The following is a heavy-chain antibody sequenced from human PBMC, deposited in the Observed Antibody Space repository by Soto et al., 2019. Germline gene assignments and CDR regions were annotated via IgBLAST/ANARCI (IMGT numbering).Heavy chain of an antibody. CDR3: ARLVDDYVWGTVFDY. CDR1: GGTFSSYA. V-gene: IGHV1-69*13. Sequence: SVKVSCKASGGTFSSYAISWVRQAPGQGLEWMGGIIPIFGIANYAQKFQGRVTITADESTSTAYMELSSLRSEDTAVYYCARLVDDYVWGTVFDYWGQGTLVTVSS. D-gene: IGHD3-16*01. J-gene: IGHJ4*02. CDR2: IIPIFGIA.